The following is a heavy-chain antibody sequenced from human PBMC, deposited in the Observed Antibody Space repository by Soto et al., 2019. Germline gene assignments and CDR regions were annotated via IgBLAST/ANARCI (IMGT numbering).Heavy chain of an antibody. D-gene: IGHD6-6*01. CDR1: GFTFSSYA. V-gene: IGHV3-23*01. CDR2: ISGSGGST. Sequence: GGCLRLSCAASGFTFSSYAMSWVRQAPGKGLEWVSAISGSGGSTYYADSVKGRFTISRDNSKNTLYLQMNSLRAEDTAVYYCEKDPWGSSSASFFDYWGQGTLVTVSS. J-gene: IGHJ4*02. CDR3: EKDPWGSSSASFFDY.